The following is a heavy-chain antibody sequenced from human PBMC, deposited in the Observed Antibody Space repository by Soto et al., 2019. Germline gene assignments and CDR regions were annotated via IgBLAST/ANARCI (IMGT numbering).Heavy chain of an antibody. V-gene: IGHV3-64*01. CDR3: ARGETGIYYYGVDV. CDR2: ISSNGGST. J-gene: IGHJ6*02. Sequence: EVQLVESGGGLVQPGGSLRLSCAASGFTFSSYAMHWVRQAPGKGLEYVSAISSNGGSTYYANSVKGRFTISRDNSENTLYLQMGSLRAEDMAVYYCARGETGIYYYGVDVWGQGTTVTVSS. CDR1: GFTFSSYA. D-gene: IGHD3-10*01.